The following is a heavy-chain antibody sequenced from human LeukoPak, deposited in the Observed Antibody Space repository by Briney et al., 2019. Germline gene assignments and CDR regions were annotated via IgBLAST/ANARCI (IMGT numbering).Heavy chain of an antibody. CDR2: IWYDGSNK. V-gene: IGHV3-33*08. CDR3: ARDPGFYGMDV. D-gene: IGHD6-25*01. J-gene: IGHJ6*02. CDR1: GFTFSSYG. Sequence: GGSLRLSCAASGFTFSSYGMHWVRQAPGKGLEWVAAIWYDGSNKYYADSVKGRFTISRDNSKNTLYLQMNSLRAEDTAVYYCARDPGFYGMDVWGQGTTVTVSS.